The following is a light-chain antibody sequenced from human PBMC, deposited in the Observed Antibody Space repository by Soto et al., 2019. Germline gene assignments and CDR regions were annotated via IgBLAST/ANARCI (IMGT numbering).Light chain of an antibody. V-gene: IGKV3-20*01. Sequence: EIVLEHARGTPPFSPRERATPSCRASQSVSSSYLAWYQQKPGQAPRLLIYGASSRATGIPDRFSGSGSGTDFTLTISRLEPEDFAVYYCQQYGRRITFGQGTRLEIK. J-gene: IGKJ5*01. CDR2: GAS. CDR1: QSVSSSY. CDR3: QQYGRRIT.